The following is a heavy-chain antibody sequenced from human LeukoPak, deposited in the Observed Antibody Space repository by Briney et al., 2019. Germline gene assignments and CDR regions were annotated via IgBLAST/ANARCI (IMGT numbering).Heavy chain of an antibody. CDR2: IKSKTEGGST. V-gene: IGHV3-15*01. Sequence: GGSLRLSCVASGFTFTNAWMAWVREAPGKGLEWVARIKSKTEGGSTDYAAPMRGRFTISRDDVQSIVYLQINSLKIKDTATYYCSPADYGLWGQGTLVTVSS. CDR3: SPADYGL. J-gene: IGHJ4*02. D-gene: IGHD4-17*01. CDR1: GFTFTNAW.